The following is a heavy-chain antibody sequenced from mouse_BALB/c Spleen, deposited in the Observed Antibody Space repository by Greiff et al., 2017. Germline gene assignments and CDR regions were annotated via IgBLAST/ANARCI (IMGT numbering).Heavy chain of an antibody. CDR3: ARNMASHDWFAY. D-gene: IGHD1-1*02. Sequence: EVQLQESGPELVKPGASVKVSCKASGYAFTSYNMYWVKQSHGKSLEWIGYIDPYNGGTSYNQKFKGKATLTLDKSSSTAYMHLNSLTSEDSAVYYCARNMASHDWFAYWGQGTLVTVSA. CDR2: IDPYNGGT. V-gene: IGHV1S135*01. CDR1: GYAFTSYN. J-gene: IGHJ3*01.